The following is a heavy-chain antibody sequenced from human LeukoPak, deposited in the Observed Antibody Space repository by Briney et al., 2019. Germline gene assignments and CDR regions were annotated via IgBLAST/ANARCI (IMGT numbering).Heavy chain of an antibody. Sequence: PSETLSLTCTASGYSISSGYYWGWIRQPPGQGLEWIGEINHSGSTNYNPSLKSRVTISVDTSKNQFSLKLNTVTAADTAVYYCARERYGGWVDYWGQGTLVTASS. CDR2: INHSGST. CDR3: ARERYGGWVDY. V-gene: IGHV4-38-2*02. CDR1: GYSISSGYY. J-gene: IGHJ4*02. D-gene: IGHD4-23*01.